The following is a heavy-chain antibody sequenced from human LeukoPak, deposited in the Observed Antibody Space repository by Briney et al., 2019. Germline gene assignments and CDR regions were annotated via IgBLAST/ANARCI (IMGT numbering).Heavy chain of an antibody. Sequence: SETLSLTCTVSGGSIGSHFWSWIRLPPGKGLEWIGYFSDRGGPNYNPSLKSRVTISGDTSKNQVSLKLRSVTAADTAIYYCARDYDYFDYWGQGTQVTVSS. CDR1: GGSIGSHF. D-gene: IGHD3-16*01. V-gene: IGHV4-59*11. J-gene: IGHJ4*02. CDR2: FSDRGGP. CDR3: ARDYDYFDY.